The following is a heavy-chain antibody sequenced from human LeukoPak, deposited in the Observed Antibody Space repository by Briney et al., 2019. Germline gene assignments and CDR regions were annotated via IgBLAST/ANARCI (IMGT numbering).Heavy chain of an antibody. CDR3: ARATRVGYDLLYYFNY. Sequence: PSETLSLTCTVSRGSISSYYWSWIRQPPGKGLEWIGYIYYSGSTNYNPSLKSRVTISVDTSKNQFSLKLSSVTAADTAVYYCARATRVGYDLLYYFNYWGQGTLVTVSS. CDR1: RGSISSYY. J-gene: IGHJ4*02. D-gene: IGHD3-16*01. V-gene: IGHV4-59*01. CDR2: IYYSGST.